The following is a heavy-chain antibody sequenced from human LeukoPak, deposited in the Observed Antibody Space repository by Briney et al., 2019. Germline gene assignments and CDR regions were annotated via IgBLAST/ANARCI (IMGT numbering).Heavy chain of an antibody. V-gene: IGHV4-39*01. CDR3: ARQRYGDYACDY. J-gene: IGHJ4*02. D-gene: IGHD4-17*01. CDR2: IYYSGST. Sequence: PSETLSLTCTVSDGSISNSSYYWGWLRQPPGQGLEWIGSIYYSGSTYYNPSLKSRVTISVGTSKNQFPLKLSSVPAADTAVYYCARQRYGDYACDYWGQGTLVTVAS. CDR1: DGSISNSSYY.